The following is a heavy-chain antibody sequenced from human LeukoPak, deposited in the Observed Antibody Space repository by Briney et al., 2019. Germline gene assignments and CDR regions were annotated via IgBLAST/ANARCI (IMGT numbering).Heavy chain of an antibody. Sequence: GGSLRLSCAASGFTFSSYSMNWVRQAPGKGLEWGSSISSSSSYIYYADSVKGRFTISRDNAKNSLYLQMNSLRAEDTAVYYCARGRRAPGSGWVYYFDYWGQGTLVTVSS. CDR1: GFTFSSYS. CDR2: ISSSSSYI. D-gene: IGHD6-19*01. CDR3: ARGRRAPGSGWVYYFDY. V-gene: IGHV3-21*01. J-gene: IGHJ4*02.